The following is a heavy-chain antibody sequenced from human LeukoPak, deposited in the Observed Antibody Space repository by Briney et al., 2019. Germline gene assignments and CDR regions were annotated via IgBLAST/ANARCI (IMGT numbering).Heavy chain of an antibody. V-gene: IGHV3-23*01. CDR1: GFTFSSYA. Sequence: PGGSLRLSCAASGFTFSSYAMSWVRQAPGKGLEWVSAISGSGGSTYYADSVKGRFTISRDNSKNTLYLQMNSLRAEDTAVYYCAKDGKSSTRSYYYYYYMDVWGKGTTVTISS. J-gene: IGHJ6*03. D-gene: IGHD2-2*01. CDR2: ISGSGGST. CDR3: AKDGKSSTRSYYYYYYMDV.